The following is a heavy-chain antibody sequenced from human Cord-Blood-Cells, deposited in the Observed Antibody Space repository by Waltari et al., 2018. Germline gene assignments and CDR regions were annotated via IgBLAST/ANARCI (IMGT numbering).Heavy chain of an antibody. J-gene: IGHJ5*02. CDR2: INHSGST. CDR3: ARGRIAAAGRSNWFDP. D-gene: IGHD6-13*01. Sequence: QVQLQQWGAGLLKPSETLSLTCAVYGGSFSGYYWSWIRQPPGKGLEWIGEINHSGSTNYNPSLKSRVTISVDTSKNQFSLKLSSVTAADTAVYYWARGRIAAAGRSNWFDPWGQGTLVTVSS. V-gene: IGHV4-34*01. CDR1: GGSFSGYY.